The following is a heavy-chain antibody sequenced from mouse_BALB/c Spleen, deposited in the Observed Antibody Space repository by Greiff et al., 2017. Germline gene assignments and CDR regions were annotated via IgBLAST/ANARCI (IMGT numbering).Heavy chain of an antibody. V-gene: IGHV1-87*01. Sequence: VQLQESGAELARPGASVKLSCKASGYTFTSYWMQWVKQRPGQGLEWIGAIYPRDGDTRYTQKFKGKATLTADKSSSTAYMQLSSLASEDSAVYYCASNYVWYFDVWGAGTTVTVSS. CDR3: ASNYVWYFDV. CDR2: IYPRDGDT. D-gene: IGHD2-1*01. CDR1: GYTFTSYW. J-gene: IGHJ1*01.